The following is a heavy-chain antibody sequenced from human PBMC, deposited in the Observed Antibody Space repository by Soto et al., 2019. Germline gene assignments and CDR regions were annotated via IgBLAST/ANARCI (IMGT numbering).Heavy chain of an antibody. CDR3: ARHVRSYGYVGWFDP. CDR2: INHSGST. Sequence: PSETLSLTCAVYGGSFSGYYWSWIRQPPGKGLEWVGEINHSGSTYYNPSLKSRVTISVDTSKNQFSLKLSSVTAADKAVYYCARHVRSYGYVGWFDPWGQGTLVTVSS. D-gene: IGHD5-18*01. J-gene: IGHJ5*02. V-gene: IGHV4-34*01. CDR1: GGSFSGYY.